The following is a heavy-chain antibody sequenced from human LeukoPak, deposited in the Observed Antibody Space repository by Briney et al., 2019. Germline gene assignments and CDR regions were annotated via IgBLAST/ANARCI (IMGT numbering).Heavy chain of an antibody. CDR1: GYIFTNYY. CDR2: INPGGGST. J-gene: IGHJ4*02. Sequence: ASVKVSCKASGYIFTNYYMHWVRQAPGQGLEWMGTINPGGGSTTYAQKFQGRVTMTRDTSTSTVYMELSSLRSEDTAAYYCARDHGSAYYRAPRHWGQGTLVTVSS. D-gene: IGHD3-10*01. CDR3: ARDHGSAYYRAPRH. V-gene: IGHV1-46*01.